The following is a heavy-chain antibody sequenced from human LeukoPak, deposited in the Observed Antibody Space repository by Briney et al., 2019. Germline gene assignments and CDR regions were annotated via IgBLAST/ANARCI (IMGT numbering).Heavy chain of an antibody. V-gene: IGHV3-33*01. CDR1: GFTFSNYG. CDR2: IWVDGINK. Sequence: PGGSLRLSCAASGFTFSNYGMHWVRQAPGKGLEWVAAIWVDGINKYYRDSVEGRFTISRHNSENTLSLQMDSLRAEDTAVYYCARERGPFDAFDIWGQGTMVTVSS. J-gene: IGHJ3*02. CDR3: ARERGPFDAFDI.